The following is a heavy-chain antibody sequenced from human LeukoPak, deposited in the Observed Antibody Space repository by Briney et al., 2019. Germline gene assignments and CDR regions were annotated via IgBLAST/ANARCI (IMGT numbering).Heavy chain of an antibody. CDR3: ARDIGYCSSTSCQTDY. CDR1: GYTFTGYY. V-gene: IGHV1-2*02. CDR2: INPNSGGT. D-gene: IGHD2-2*01. Sequence: GASVKVSCKASGYTFTGYYMHWVRQAHGQGLEWMGWINPNSGGTNYAQKFQGRVTMTRDTSISTAYMELSRLRSDDTAVYYCARDIGYCSSTSCQTDYWGQGTLVTVSS. J-gene: IGHJ4*02.